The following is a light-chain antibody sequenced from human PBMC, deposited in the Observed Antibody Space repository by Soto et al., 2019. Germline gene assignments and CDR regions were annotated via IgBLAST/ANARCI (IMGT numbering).Light chain of an antibody. J-gene: IGKJ4*01. V-gene: IGKV1-9*01. CDR2: GAS. CDR1: QGISTY. CDR3: QLLNTSPPLT. Sequence: DIQLTQSPSFLSASVGDRVTITCQASQGISTYLAWYQQKPGKAPNLLIYGASTLQTGVPSRFSGSGSGIDFTLTISSLQPEDFATYYCQLLNTSPPLTFGGGTKVEI.